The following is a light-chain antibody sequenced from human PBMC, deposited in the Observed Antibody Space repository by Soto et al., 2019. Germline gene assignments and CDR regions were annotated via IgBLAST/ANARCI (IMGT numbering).Light chain of an antibody. CDR3: TSYTARRLYV. CDR1: SSDVGGYDY. J-gene: IGLJ6*01. V-gene: IGLV2-14*03. Sequence: LTQPASVSGSPGQSITISCTGTSSDVGGYDYVSWYQQHPGKAPKLLIYDVSNRPSGVSTRFSGSKSGNTASLTISGLQAEDEGDYYCTSYTARRLYVFGSGTKVTVX. CDR2: DVS.